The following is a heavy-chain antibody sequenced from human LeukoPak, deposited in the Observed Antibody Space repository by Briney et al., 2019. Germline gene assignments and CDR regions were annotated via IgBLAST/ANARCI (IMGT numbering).Heavy chain of an antibody. Sequence: SETLSLTCAVYGGSFSGYYWSWIRQPPGKGMEWIGEINHSGSTNYNPSLKSRVTISVDTSKNQFSLKLSSVTAADTAVYYCAGSWNYFDYWGQGTLVTVSS. CDR3: AGSWNYFDY. J-gene: IGHJ4*02. CDR1: GGSFSGYY. V-gene: IGHV4-34*01. CDR2: INHSGST. D-gene: IGHD3-10*01.